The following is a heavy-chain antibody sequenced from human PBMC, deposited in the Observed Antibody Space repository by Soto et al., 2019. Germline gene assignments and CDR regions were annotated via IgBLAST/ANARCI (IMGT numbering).Heavy chain of an antibody. CDR1: GFTFSSYS. V-gene: IGHV3-48*04. J-gene: IGHJ4*02. CDR2: ISSSSST. D-gene: IGHD6-13*01. Sequence: GGSLRLSCAASGFTFSSYSMNWVRQAPGKGLEWVSYISSSSSTSYADSVKGRFTISRDNAKNTVYLQMNSLRAEDTAVYYCARDIDSSSWGQGTLVTVSS. CDR3: ARDIDSSS.